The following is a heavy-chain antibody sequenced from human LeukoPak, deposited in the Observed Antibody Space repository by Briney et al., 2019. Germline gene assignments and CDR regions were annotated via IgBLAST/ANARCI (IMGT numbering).Heavy chain of an antibody. D-gene: IGHD3-22*01. CDR1: GGSISSSN. CDR2: ISSSSSYI. J-gene: IGHJ3*02. Sequence: GTLSLTCAVSGGSISSSNWWSWVRQPPGKGLEWVSSISSSSSYIYYADSVKGRFTISRDNAKNSLYLQMNSLRAEDSALYYCARGGRGSAAVVAPRSFDIWGQGTMVTVSS. V-gene: IGHV3-21*04. CDR3: ARGGRGSAAVVAPRSFDI.